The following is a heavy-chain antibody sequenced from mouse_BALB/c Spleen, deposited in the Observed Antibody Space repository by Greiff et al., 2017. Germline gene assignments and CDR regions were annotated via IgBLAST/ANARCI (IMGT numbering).Heavy chain of an antibody. J-gene: IGHJ1*01. CDR1: GYTFTDYN. V-gene: IGHV1S29*02. CDR3: ARWYYGSSYFDV. D-gene: IGHD1-1*01. CDR2: IYPYNGGT. Sequence: VQLQQSGPELVKPGASVKISCKASGYTFTDYNMHWVKQSHGKSLEWIGYIYPYNGGTGYNQKFKSKATLTVDNSSSTAYMELRSLTSEDSAVYYCARWYYGSSYFDVWGAGTTVTVSS.